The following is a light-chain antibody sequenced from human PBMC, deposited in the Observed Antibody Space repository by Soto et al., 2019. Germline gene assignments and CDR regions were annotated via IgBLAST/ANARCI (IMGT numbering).Light chain of an antibody. CDR3: SSYTSSSTPHVV. V-gene: IGLV2-14*01. CDR2: DVS. CDR1: SSDVGGYNY. Sequence: QSALTQPASVSGSPGQSITISCTGTSSDVGGYNYVSWYQQHPGKAPKLMIYDVSNRPSGVSNRFSGSKSGNTASLTISGLQADDDADYYCSSYTSSSTPHVVFGGGTKLTVL. J-gene: IGLJ2*01.